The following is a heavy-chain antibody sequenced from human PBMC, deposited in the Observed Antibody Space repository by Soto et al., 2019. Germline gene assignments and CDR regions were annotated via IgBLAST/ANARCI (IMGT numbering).Heavy chain of an antibody. CDR2: IWHDGSNE. CDR3: AKDIEVATYSLTIDY. CDR1: GFSDSYYG. D-gene: IGHD2-2*01. J-gene: IGHJ4*02. Sequence: QVQLVESGGGVVQPGRSLRLSCAASGFSDSYYGMHWVRQAPGKGLEWVAIIWHDGSNEYYADSVKGRFTISRDKSKNTLYLQMNSLRAEDTAVYFCAKDIEVATYSLTIDYWGQGTLVTVSS. V-gene: IGHV3-33*03.